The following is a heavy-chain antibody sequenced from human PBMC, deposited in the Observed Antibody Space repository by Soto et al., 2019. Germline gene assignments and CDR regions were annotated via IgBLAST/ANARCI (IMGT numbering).Heavy chain of an antibody. V-gene: IGHV1-3*01. Sequence: ASVKVSCKASGYTFTTYVMHWVRQAPGQRLEWMGWINAGNGNTKYSQKFQGRVTITRDTSASTAYMELSSLRSEDTAVYYCARYLWFESMDVWGQGTTVTVSS. CDR1: GYTFTTYV. J-gene: IGHJ6*02. CDR3: ARYLWFESMDV. CDR2: INAGNGNT. D-gene: IGHD3-10*01.